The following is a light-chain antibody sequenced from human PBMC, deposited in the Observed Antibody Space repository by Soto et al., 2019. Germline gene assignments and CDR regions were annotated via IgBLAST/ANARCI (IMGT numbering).Light chain of an antibody. CDR1: QSVSNY. CDR3: QQRSNWPTIT. J-gene: IGKJ5*01. V-gene: IGKV3-11*01. CDR2: DSS. Sequence: EIVLTQSPGTLSLSPGERATLSCRASQSVSNYLAWYQQKPGQAPRLLIYDSSNRATGIPARFSGSGSGTAFTLTISSLEPEDFAVYYCQQRSNWPTITFGQGTRLEIK.